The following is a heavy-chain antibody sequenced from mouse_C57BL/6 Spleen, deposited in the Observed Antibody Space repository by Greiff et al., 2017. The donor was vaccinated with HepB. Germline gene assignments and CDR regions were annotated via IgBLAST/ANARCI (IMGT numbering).Heavy chain of an antibody. D-gene: IGHD2-4*01. J-gene: IGHJ3*01. Sequence: QVQLQQSGPELVKPGASVKISCKASGYAFSSSWMNWVKQRPGKGLEWIGRIYPGDGDTNYNGKFKGKATLTADKSSSTAYMQLSSLTSEDSAVYFCARNYDYDGCFAYWGQGTLVTVSA. CDR2: IYPGDGDT. V-gene: IGHV1-82*01. CDR1: GYAFSSSW. CDR3: ARNYDYDGCFAY.